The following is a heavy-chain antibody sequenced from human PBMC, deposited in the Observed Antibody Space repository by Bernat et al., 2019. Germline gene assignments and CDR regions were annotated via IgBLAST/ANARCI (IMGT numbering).Heavy chain of an antibody. Sequence: QLQLQESGPGLVKPSETLSLTCTVSGGSISDSTYYWLWNRQPPGKGLEWVGTIYYSGSTYYNPSLKSRVTISVDTSKNQFSLKLNSVTAADTAVYYCAGRPTRGRFDPWGQGTLVTVSS. J-gene: IGHJ5*02. D-gene: IGHD3-10*01. CDR3: AGRPTRGRFDP. V-gene: IGHV4-39*01. CDR2: IYYSGST. CDR1: GGSISDSTYY.